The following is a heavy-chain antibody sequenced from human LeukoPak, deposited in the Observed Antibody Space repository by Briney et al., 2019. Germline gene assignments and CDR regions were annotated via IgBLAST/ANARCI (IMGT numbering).Heavy chain of an antibody. CDR2: INPNSGGT. Sequence: ASVKVSCKASGYTFTGYYMHWVRQAPGQGLEWMGWINPNSGGTNYAQKFQGRVTMTRDTSISTAYMELNSLRAEDTAVYYCVRGVSISSSWYNDIWGQGTMVTASS. D-gene: IGHD6-13*01. CDR1: GYTFTGYY. CDR3: VRGVSISSSWYNDI. J-gene: IGHJ3*02. V-gene: IGHV1-2*02.